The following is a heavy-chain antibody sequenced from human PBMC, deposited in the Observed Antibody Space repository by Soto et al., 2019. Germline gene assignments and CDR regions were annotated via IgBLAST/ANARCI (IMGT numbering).Heavy chain of an antibody. J-gene: IGHJ4*02. CDR2: ISYDGSNK. CDR1: GFTFSSYA. CDR3: ARAAPIYSNYGADY. D-gene: IGHD4-4*01. Sequence: QVQLVESGGGVVQLGRSLRLSCAASGFTFSSYAMHWVRQAPGKGLEWVAVISYDGSNKYYADSVKGRFTISRDNSKNTLYLQMNSLRAEDTAVYYCARAAPIYSNYGADYWGQGTLVTVSS. V-gene: IGHV3-30-3*01.